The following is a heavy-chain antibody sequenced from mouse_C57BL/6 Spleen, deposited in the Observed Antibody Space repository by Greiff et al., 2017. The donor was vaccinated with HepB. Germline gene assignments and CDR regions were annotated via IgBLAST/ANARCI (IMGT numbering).Heavy chain of an antibody. D-gene: IGHD2-1*01. J-gene: IGHJ4*01. CDR3: ARRGIYYGNYDAMDY. CDR1: GYTFTSYW. CDR2: IDPSDSYT. V-gene: IGHV1-69*01. Sequence: QVQLQQPGAELVMPGASVKLSCKASGYTFTSYWMHWVKQRPGQGLEWIGEIDPSDSYTNYNQKFKGKSTLTVDKSSSTAYMQLSSLTSEDSAVYYCARRGIYYGNYDAMDYWGQGTSVTGSS.